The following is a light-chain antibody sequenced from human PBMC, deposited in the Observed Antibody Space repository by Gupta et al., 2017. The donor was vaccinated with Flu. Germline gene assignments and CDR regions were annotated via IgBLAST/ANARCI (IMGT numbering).Light chain of an antibody. J-gene: IGLJ1*01. CDR3: CRWHPSMANGWV. V-gene: IGLV1-51*01. CDR1: SSNIGANY. Sequence: QSVLTQPPSVSAAPGPKVTISCSGSSSNIGANYVSWYQQLPGTDQNLRIDDNNKRPSGIPARFSFSNSGTADKPALTGLETGDEAEDDCCRWHPSMANGWVFGTGTKLTVL. CDR2: DNN.